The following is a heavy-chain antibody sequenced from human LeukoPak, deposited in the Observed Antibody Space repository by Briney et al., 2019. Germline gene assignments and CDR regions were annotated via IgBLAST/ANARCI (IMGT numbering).Heavy chain of an antibody. CDR1: GGTFSSYT. D-gene: IGHD6-6*01. J-gene: IGHJ6*03. CDR3: ARGRSIAARGDYYMDV. CDR2: MNPNSGNT. V-gene: IGHV1-8*03. Sequence: ASVKVSCKASGGTFSSYTISWVRQAPGQGLEWMGWMNPNSGNTGYAQKFQGRVTITRNTSISTAYMELSSLRSEDTAVYYCARGRSIAARGDYYMDVWGKGTTVTVSS.